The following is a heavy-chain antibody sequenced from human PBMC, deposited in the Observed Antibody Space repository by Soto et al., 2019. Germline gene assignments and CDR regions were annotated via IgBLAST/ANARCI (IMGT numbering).Heavy chain of an antibody. CDR1: VCSFYSPYSDA. CDR3: LSRVYAQLDY. Sequence: PWLCXRLSWSAGVCSFYSPYSDAMSCVRQSPVKGTEWVSTISSNGANTHYAESVQGRFTISKDASRKTVHLHMNSLRDDDTATYSCLSRVYAQLDYWGPGTPVKVYS. V-gene: IGHV3-23*01. D-gene: IGHD2-8*01. CDR2: ISSNGANT. J-gene: IGHJ4*01.